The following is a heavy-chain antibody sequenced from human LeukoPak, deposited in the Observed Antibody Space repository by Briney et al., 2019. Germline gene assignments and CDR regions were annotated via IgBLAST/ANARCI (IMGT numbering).Heavy chain of an antibody. V-gene: IGHV3-7*01. CDR2: INQDGSAK. CDR3: ARLWGGATISDL. J-gene: IGHJ5*02. D-gene: IGHD5-12*01. CDR1: EFTFSAFW. Sequence: GGSLRLSCAASEFTFSAFWMSWVRQAPGKGLEWVANINQDGSAKYYVDSVKGRFTVSRDNAENSLYLQTNSLRAEDTAVYYCARLWGGATISDLWGQGTLVTVSS.